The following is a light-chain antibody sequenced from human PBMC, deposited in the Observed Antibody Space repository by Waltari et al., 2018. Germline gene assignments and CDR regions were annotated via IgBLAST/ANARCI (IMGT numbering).Light chain of an antibody. CDR1: QRVSSSY. V-gene: IGKV3-20*01. CDR3: QQYGSSPPWT. J-gene: IGKJ1*01. Sequence: EIVLTQSPGTLSLSPGERATLSCRASQRVSSSYLAWYQQKPGQAPRLLIYGGSSRATGIPDRFSGSGSGTDFTLTISRLEPEDFAVYYCQQYGSSPPWTFGQGTKVEIK. CDR2: GGS.